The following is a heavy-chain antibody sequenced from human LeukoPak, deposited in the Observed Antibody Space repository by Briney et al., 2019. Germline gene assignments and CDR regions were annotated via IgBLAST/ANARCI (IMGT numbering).Heavy chain of an antibody. CDR1: GFTFSSYG. J-gene: IGHJ6*03. CDR2: IRYDGSNK. D-gene: IGHD2-2*01. CDR3: ASLTPIVVVPAAHYYYMDV. V-gene: IGHV3-30*02. Sequence: GGSLRLSCAASGFTFSSYGMHWVRQAPGKGLEWVAFIRYDGSNKYYADSVKGRFTISRDNAKNSLYLQMNSLRAEDTAVYYCASLTPIVVVPAAHYYYMDVWGKGTTVTVSS.